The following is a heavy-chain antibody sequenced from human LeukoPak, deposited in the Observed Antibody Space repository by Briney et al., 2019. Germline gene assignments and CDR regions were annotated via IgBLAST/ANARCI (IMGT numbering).Heavy chain of an antibody. CDR2: IDPSDSYT. Sequence: GESLKISCKGSGYSFTSYWISWVRQMPGKGLEWMGRIDPSDSYTNYSPSFQGHVTISADKSISTAYLQWSSLKVSDTAMYYCARHGRLNCSGGSCYVYWGQGTLVTVSS. CDR1: GYSFTSYW. D-gene: IGHD2-15*01. CDR3: ARHGRLNCSGGSCYVY. V-gene: IGHV5-10-1*01. J-gene: IGHJ4*02.